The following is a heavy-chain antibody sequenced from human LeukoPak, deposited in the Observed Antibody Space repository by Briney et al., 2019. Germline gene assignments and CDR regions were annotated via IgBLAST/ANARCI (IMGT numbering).Heavy chain of an antibody. J-gene: IGHJ4*02. Sequence: SETLSLTCTVSGGSISSSSYYWGWIRQPPGKGLEWIGSIFHSGSTYYNPSLKSRVTISVDTSKNQFSLKLSSVTAADTAVYYCARDTAAGVGCVGYWGQGTLVTVSS. V-gene: IGHV4-39*07. CDR3: ARDTAAGVGCVGY. CDR1: GGSISSSSYY. D-gene: IGHD6-13*01. CDR2: IFHSGST.